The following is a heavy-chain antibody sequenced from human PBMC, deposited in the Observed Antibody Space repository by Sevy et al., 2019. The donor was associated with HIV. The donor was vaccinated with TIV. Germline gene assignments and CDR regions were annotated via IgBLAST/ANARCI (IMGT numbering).Heavy chain of an antibody. CDR3: ARAGAYSGSFFDY. CDR1: GGSFSGYY. CDR2: INPRGSA. V-gene: IGHV4-34*01. Sequence: SETLSLTCAVYGGSFSGYYWNWIRQPPGKGLEWIGEINPRGSAKYNPSLKSRVTISVDRSKNQFSLKLNTVTAADTAVYYCARAGAYSGSFFDYWGQGTLVTVSS. J-gene: IGHJ4*02. D-gene: IGHD1-26*01.